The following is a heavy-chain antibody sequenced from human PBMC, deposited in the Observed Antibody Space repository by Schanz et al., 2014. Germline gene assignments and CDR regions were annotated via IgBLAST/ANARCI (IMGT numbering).Heavy chain of an antibody. CDR1: GYIFGSHG. CDR3: ARDGEAAAGCDY. J-gene: IGHJ4*02. CDR2: INPSSGSA. Sequence: QVQLVQSGAEVMKPGSSVKVSCKASGYIFGSHGMTWVRQAPGQGPEWMGNINPSSGSARIAQKLRGRVTRNRDTTTSSVYMKLSSLRSEDTDVYYCARDGEAAAGCDYWGQGTLVTVSS. D-gene: IGHD6-13*01. V-gene: IGHV1-46*03.